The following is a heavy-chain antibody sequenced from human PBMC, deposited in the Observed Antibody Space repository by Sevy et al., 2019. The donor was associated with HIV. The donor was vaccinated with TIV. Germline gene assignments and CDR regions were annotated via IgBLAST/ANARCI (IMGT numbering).Heavy chain of an antibody. CDR1: GFTFSSYA. J-gene: IGHJ4*02. CDR2: ISGSGGST. V-gene: IGHV3-23*01. CDR3: AKDRSIAARPGVFDY. D-gene: IGHD6-6*01. Sequence: EGSLRLSCAASGFTFSSYAMSWVRQAPGKGLEWVSAISGSGGSTYYADSVKGRFTISRDNSKNTLYLQMNSLRAEDTAVYYCAKDRSIAARPGVFDYWGQGTLVTVSS.